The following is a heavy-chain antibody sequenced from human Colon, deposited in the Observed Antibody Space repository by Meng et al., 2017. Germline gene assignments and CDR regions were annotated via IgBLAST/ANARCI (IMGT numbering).Heavy chain of an antibody. V-gene: IGHV4-61*01. J-gene: IGHJ4*02. CDR3: ARGMTNGITFGGVIVN. CDR2: IYYSGST. CDR1: GGSVSSGSYY. Sequence: GQLQGSGPGLVRPSETLSLTCTVSGGSVSSGSYYWGWIRQPPGKGLEWIGYIYYSGSTNYNPSLKSRVTISVDTSKNQFSLKLSSVTAADTAVYYCARGMTNGITFGGVIVNWGQGTLVTVSS. D-gene: IGHD3-16*02.